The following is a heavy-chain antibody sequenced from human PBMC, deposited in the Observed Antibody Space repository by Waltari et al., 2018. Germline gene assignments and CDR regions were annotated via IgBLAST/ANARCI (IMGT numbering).Heavy chain of an antibody. D-gene: IGHD6-6*01. V-gene: IGHV4-59*01. CDR3: ARVISSPHMTADGFDM. CDR2: IYYNGGT. J-gene: IGHJ3*02. Sequence: QVQLQESGPGLVKPSETLSLTCTVSGGSMRTYYWSWIRQSPGKGLEWIGYIYYNGGTNYNPSLKSRVSISVDTSKNQFSLKLTSVTAADTAVYYCARVISSPHMTADGFDMWGQGTMVTVSS. CDR1: GGSMRTYY.